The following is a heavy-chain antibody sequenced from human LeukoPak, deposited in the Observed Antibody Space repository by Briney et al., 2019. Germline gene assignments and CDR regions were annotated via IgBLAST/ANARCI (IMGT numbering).Heavy chain of an antibody. CDR1: GFTFSSYA. J-gene: IGHJ6*03. V-gene: IGHV3-30*01. Sequence: SGGSLRLSCAASGFTFSSYAMHWVRQAPGKGLEWVAVISYDGSNKYYADSVKGRFTISRDNSKNTLYLQMNSLRAEDTAVYYCARANYGHYYYYYMDVWGKGTTVTVSS. CDR2: ISYDGSNK. CDR3: ARANYGHYYYYYMDV. D-gene: IGHD1-7*01.